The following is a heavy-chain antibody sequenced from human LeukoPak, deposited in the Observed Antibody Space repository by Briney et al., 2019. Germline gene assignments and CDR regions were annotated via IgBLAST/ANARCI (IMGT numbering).Heavy chain of an antibody. Sequence: SETLSLTCAVYGGSFSGYYWSWIRQPPGKGLEWIGEINHSGSTNYNPSLKSRVTISVDTSKNQFSLKLSSVTAADTAVYYCARAPYYDFWSGYYSNWFDPWGQGTLVTVSS. CDR2: INHSGST. J-gene: IGHJ5*02. V-gene: IGHV4-34*01. D-gene: IGHD3-3*01. CDR1: GGSFSGYY. CDR3: ARAPYYDFWSGYYSNWFDP.